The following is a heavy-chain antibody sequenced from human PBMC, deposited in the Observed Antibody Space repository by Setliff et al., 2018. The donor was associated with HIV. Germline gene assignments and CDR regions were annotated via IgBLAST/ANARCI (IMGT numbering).Heavy chain of an antibody. V-gene: IGHV4-30-2*01. D-gene: IGHD2-15*01. Sequence: SETLSLTCAVSGGSISSGGYSWSWIRQPPGKGLEWIGYIYHSGSTNYNPSLKSRVTISVDTSKNQFSLKLSSVTAADTAVYYCARHHYSNWFDPWGQGTLVTVSS. CDR1: GGSISSGGYS. J-gene: IGHJ5*02. CDR2: IYHSGST. CDR3: ARHHYSNWFDP.